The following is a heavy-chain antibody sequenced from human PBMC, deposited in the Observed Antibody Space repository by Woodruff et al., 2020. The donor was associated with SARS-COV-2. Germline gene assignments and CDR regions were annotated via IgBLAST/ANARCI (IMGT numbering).Heavy chain of an antibody. V-gene: IGHV2-26*01. D-gene: IGHD5-12*01. J-gene: IGHJ4*02. CDR2: IFSNDEK. CDR3: ARTRRGWLQLTTSYFDY. Sequence: WLAHIFSNDEKSYSTSLKSRLTISKDTSKSQVVLTMTNMDPVDTASYYCARTRRGWLQLTTSYFDYWGQGTLVT.